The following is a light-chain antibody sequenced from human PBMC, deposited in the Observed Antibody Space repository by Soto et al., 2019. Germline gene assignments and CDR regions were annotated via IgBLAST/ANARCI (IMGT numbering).Light chain of an antibody. CDR2: GAS. Sequence: EIVLTQSPGTLSLSPGERATLSCRASQSVSSSYLAWYQQKPGQAPRLLIYGASSRATSIPDRFSGSGSGTDFTLTISRLEPEDFAVYYCQRYGSSPGTFGQGTKVEIK. V-gene: IGKV3-20*01. CDR3: QRYGSSPGT. CDR1: QSVSSSY. J-gene: IGKJ1*01.